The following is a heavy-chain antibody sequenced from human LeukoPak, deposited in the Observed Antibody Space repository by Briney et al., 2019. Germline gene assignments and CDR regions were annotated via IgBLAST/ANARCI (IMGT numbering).Heavy chain of an antibody. V-gene: IGHV4-34*01. CDR1: GGSFSGYC. Sequence: ASETLSLTCAVYGGSFSGYCWSWIRQPPGKGLEWIGEINHSGSTNYNPSLKSRVTISVDTSKNQFSLKLSSVTAADTAVYYCASGVRYGYGPFDYWGQGTLVTVSS. CDR2: INHSGST. CDR3: ASGVRYGYGPFDY. D-gene: IGHD5-18*01. J-gene: IGHJ4*02.